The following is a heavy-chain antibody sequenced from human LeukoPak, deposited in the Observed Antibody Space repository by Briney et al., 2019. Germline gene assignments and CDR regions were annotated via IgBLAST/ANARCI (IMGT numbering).Heavy chain of an antibody. V-gene: IGHV3-48*04. J-gene: IGHJ4*02. CDR1: AFNFNNYN. Sequence: GGSLRLSCAASAFNFNNYNMNWVRQAPGKGLEWVSYITLSSSTIYYADSVKGRFTISRDNAKNSLYLQMNSLRAEDTAVYYCARGGEVRRFYYFDYWGQGTLVTVSS. CDR3: ARGGEVRRFYYFDY. CDR2: ITLSSSTI. D-gene: IGHD1-1*01.